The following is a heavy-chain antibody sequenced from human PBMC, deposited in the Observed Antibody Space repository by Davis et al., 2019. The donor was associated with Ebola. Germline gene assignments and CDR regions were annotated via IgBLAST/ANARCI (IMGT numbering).Heavy chain of an antibody. Sequence: GGSLRLSCVVSGFTLSNSAMAWVRRAPGKGLEWVSTVGLSADTYYADSVKGRFTISRDNSKNTLHLQMNSLRVEDTAIYYCAKDTSNVWFDVWGQGTMVTVSS. D-gene: IGHD6-19*01. J-gene: IGHJ3*01. CDR1: GFTLSNSA. V-gene: IGHV3-23*01. CDR3: AKDTSNVWFDV. CDR2: VGLSADT.